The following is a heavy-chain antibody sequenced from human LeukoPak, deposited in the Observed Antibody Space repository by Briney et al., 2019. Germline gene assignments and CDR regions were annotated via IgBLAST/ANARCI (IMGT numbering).Heavy chain of an antibody. CDR2: ISGGGGST. J-gene: IGHJ6*03. CDR3: VRNALCSSTSYYGDYDYYYMDV. Sequence: GGSLRLSCAASGFTFSSYAMSWVRQAPGKGLEWVSAISGGGGSTYYADSVKGRFTISRDNSKNTLYLQMNSLRAEDTAVYYCVRNALCSSTSYYGDYDYYYMDVWGKGTTVTVSS. D-gene: IGHD2-2*01. CDR1: GFTFSSYA. V-gene: IGHV3-23*01.